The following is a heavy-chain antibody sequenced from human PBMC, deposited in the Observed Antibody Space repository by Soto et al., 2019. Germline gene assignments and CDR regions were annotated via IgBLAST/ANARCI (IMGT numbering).Heavy chain of an antibody. CDR2: ISAYNGNT. CDR1: GYIFSDYG. CDR3: ARSIVVVTALDY. J-gene: IGHJ4*02. V-gene: IGHV1-18*01. Sequence: ASVKVSCKSSGYIFSDYGITWVRQAPGQGLEWMGWISAYNGNTDYAQKFQDRLTLATDTSTSTAYMELRSLRSEDTAVYYCARSIVVVTALDYWGQGTLVTVSS. D-gene: IGHD2-21*02.